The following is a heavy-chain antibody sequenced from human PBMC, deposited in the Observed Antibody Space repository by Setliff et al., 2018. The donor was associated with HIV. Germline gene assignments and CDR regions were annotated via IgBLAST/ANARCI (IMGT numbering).Heavy chain of an antibody. J-gene: IGHJ4*02. CDR3: ARGFRFEGAFDY. CDR1: GYSISSGFY. Sequence: PSETLSLTCAVSGYSISSGFYWGWIRQPPGKELEWIGGIYHSGSTYYNPSLRSRVTISVDTSKNQFSLKVNSVTAADTAVYFCARGFRFEGAFDYWGQGTLVTVSS. CDR2: IYHSGST. D-gene: IGHD1-26*01. V-gene: IGHV4-38-2*01.